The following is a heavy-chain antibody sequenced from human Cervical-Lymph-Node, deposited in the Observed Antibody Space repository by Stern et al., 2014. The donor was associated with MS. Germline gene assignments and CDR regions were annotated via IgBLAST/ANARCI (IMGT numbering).Heavy chain of an antibody. Sequence: VQLVESGPGLVKPSETLSLTCTVSGGSISSYYWSGIRQPPGKGLEGIGYTYNSGSTNSTPSLKSRVTITVNTSKNQFSLKLSSGTAADTAVYYCARGAADGPDYWGQGTLVTVSS. CDR3: ARGAADGPDY. CDR1: GGSISSYY. J-gene: IGHJ4*02. D-gene: IGHD6-25*01. CDR2: TYNSGST. V-gene: IGHV4-59*01.